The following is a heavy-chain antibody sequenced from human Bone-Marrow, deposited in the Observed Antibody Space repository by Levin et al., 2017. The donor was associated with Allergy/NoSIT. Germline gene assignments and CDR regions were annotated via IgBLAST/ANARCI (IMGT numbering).Heavy chain of an antibody. J-gene: IGHJ1*01. D-gene: IGHD1-1*01. CDR3: ARGMGNDGGEDFFLAR. CDR1: GFTFSNYA. Sequence: AGGSLRLSCAVSGFTFSNYAVHWARQAPGKGLEWVAVISNDGSKKHYADSVKGRFTISRDNSKNTLYLEMNSLTTEDTAVYYCARGMGNDGGEDFFLARWGQGTLVTVT. V-gene: IGHV3-30-3*01. CDR2: ISNDGSKK.